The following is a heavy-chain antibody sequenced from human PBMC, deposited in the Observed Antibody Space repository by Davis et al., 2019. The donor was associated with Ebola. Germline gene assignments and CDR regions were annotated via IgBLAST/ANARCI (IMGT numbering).Heavy chain of an antibody. Sequence: SVKVSCKASGGTFSSYAISWVRQAPGQGLEWMGGIIPIFGTANYAQKFQGRVTITADESTSTAYMELSSLRSEDTAVYYCARKTTVTNIGYYYGMDVWGQGTTVTVSS. CDR3: ARKTTVTNIGYYYGMDV. CDR2: IIPIFGTA. J-gene: IGHJ6*02. V-gene: IGHV1-69*13. D-gene: IGHD4-17*01. CDR1: GGTFSSYA.